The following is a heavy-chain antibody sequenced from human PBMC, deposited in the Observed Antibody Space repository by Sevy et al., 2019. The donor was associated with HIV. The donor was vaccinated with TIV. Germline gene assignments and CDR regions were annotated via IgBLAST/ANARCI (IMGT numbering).Heavy chain of an antibody. V-gene: IGHV3-74*01. Sequence: GGSLRLSCVASGFTFSTYWMHWVRQAPGKGLVWVSRINSDGRNTNYADSVKGRFTTSRDNAKNTLYLQMNSLRADDTALYYCGREMISMVPGVPDAFDIWGQGTMVTVSS. D-gene: IGHD3-10*01. CDR2: INSDGRNT. J-gene: IGHJ3*02. CDR3: GREMISMVPGVPDAFDI. CDR1: GFTFSTYW.